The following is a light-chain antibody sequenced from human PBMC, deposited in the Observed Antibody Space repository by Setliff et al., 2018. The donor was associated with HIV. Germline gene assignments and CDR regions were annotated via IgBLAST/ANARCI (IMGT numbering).Light chain of an antibody. Sequence: QSALTQPASVSGSPGQSITISCTGSSSDIGTYNFVSWYQQYPGKAPKVVIYEVSIRPSGISTRFSGSKSGNTASLTISGLQPADVADYYCASYTTSSAPLVFGSGTKVTVL. J-gene: IGLJ1*01. CDR3: ASYTTSSAPLV. CDR2: EVS. V-gene: IGLV2-14*01. CDR1: SSDIGTYNF.